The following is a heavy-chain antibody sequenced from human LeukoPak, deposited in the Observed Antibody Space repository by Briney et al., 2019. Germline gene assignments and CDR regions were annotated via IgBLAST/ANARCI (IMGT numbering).Heavy chain of an antibody. CDR1: GGSISSSNW. V-gene: IGHV4-4*02. J-gene: IGHJ6*03. CDR2: IYYTGST. CDR3: ARRISGYSGYYYYYMDV. D-gene: IGHD3-22*01. Sequence: PSGTLSLTCAVSGGSISSSNWWSWIRQPPGKGLEWIGYIYYTGSTNYNPSLKSRVTISVDTSKNQFSLKLSSVTAADTAVYYCARRISGYSGYYYYYMDVWGKGTTVTISS.